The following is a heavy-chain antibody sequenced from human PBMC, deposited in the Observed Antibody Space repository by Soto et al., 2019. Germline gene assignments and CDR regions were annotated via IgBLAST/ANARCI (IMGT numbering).Heavy chain of an antibody. V-gene: IGHV1-69*01. CDR2: IIPIFGTA. D-gene: IGHD2-2*01. CDR1: GGTFSSYA. Sequence: QVQLVQSGAEVQKPGSSVKVSCKASGGTFSSYAISWVRQAPGQGLEWMGGIIPIFGTANYAQKFQGRVTITADESTSTAYMELSSLRSEDTAVYYCARERVGCSSTSCYAYYYYGMDVWGQGTTVTVSS. CDR3: ARERVGCSSTSCYAYYYYGMDV. J-gene: IGHJ6*02.